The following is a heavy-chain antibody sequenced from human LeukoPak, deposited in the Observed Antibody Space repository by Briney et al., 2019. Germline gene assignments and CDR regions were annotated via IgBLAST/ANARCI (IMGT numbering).Heavy chain of an antibody. V-gene: IGHV3-21*01. CDR1: GFTFGDYA. D-gene: IGHD1-26*01. J-gene: IGHJ6*03. CDR2: ITSTGTYT. Sequence: PGGSLRLSCTASGFTFGDYAMNWVRQAPGKGLEWVSSITSTGTYTFYADSVKGRFTISRDNSKNSLYLQMISLRAEDTAIYYCARDPYSGSYGDSYYYYMDVWGKGTTVTISS. CDR3: ARDPYSGSYGDSYYYYMDV.